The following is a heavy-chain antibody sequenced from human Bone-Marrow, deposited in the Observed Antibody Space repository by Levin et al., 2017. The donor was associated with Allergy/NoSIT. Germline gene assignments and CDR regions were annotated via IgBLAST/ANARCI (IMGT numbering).Heavy chain of an antibody. CDR3: ARTRLQRYNWFDP. V-gene: IGHV1-69*13. Sequence: SVKVSCKASGGTFSSYAISWVRQAPGQGLEWMGGIIPIFGTANYAQKFQGRVTITADESTSTAYMELSSLRSEDTAVYYCARTRLQRYNWFDPWGQGTLVTVSS. D-gene: IGHD4-11*01. J-gene: IGHJ5*02. CDR1: GGTFSSYA. CDR2: IIPIFGTA.